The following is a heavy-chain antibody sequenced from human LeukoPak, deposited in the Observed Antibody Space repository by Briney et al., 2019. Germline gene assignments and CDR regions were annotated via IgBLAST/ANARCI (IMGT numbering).Heavy chain of an antibody. CDR3: AKDSDISAFFEY. V-gene: IGHV3-23*01. CDR2: ISGSGTTT. CDR1: GFTFKNYA. J-gene: IGHJ4*02. Sequence: GRSLRLSCAASGFTFKNYAINWDSQAPGKGMEWVSRISGSGTTTDYADSVKGRFTVSRDNSKYTVYLQMTRLRAEDTAIYYCAKDSDISAFFEYWGQGTPGTVSS. D-gene: IGHD2-15*01.